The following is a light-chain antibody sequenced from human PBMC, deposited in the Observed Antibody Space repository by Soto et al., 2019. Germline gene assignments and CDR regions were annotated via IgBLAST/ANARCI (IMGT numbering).Light chain of an antibody. V-gene: IGKV3-20*01. CDR2: GAS. CDR3: QQYGGSPAIT. Sequence: DIVMTQSPATLSVSPGERATLSCRASQTISSNLAWYQQKPGQAPRLLIYGASGRATGIPDRFRASASGTDFTLTISRLEPEDFAVYFCQQYGGSPAITFGQGTRLEIK. CDR1: QTISSN. J-gene: IGKJ5*01.